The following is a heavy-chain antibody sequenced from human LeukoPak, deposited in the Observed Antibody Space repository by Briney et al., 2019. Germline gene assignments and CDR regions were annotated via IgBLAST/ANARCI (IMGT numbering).Heavy chain of an antibody. D-gene: IGHD2/OR15-2a*01. CDR3: AKGDSTSSGWVGSRFDP. Sequence: GRSLRLSCAASGFTLDDYAMHWVRQAPGKGLERVSGISWNSGSIGYADSVKGRFTISRDNAKNSLYLQMNSLRAEDTALYYCAKGDSTSSGWVGSRFDPWGQGTLVTVSS. J-gene: IGHJ5*02. V-gene: IGHV3-9*01. CDR1: GFTLDDYA. CDR2: ISWNSGSI.